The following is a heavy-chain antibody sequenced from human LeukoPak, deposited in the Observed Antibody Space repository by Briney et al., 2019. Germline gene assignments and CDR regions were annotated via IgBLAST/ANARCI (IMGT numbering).Heavy chain of an antibody. D-gene: IGHD2-2*01. Sequence: PGGSLRLSCAASGFTFSSYAMTWVRQAPGKGLEGVSTISGSGGSTYYADSVKGRFTISRDNSKNTLYLQMNSLRAEDTAVYFCAKEGCSITSCSYFDYWGQGTLVTVSS. CDR3: AKEGCSITSCSYFDY. CDR2: ISGSGGST. J-gene: IGHJ4*02. V-gene: IGHV3-23*01. CDR1: GFTFSSYA.